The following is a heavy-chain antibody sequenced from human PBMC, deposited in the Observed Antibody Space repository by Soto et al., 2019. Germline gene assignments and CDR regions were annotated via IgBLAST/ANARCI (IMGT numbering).Heavy chain of an antibody. J-gene: IGHJ4*02. Sequence: VQLLESGGGLVQPGGSLRLSCAVSGFTFSNYAMTWVRQAPGKGLEWVSLMNGNGDKIVYADSVKGRFTISRDNSKNTLYLQMNSLRLEDTAVYYCVKDPVSGGSGGAYFDYWGQGTLVTVSS. CDR1: GFTFSNYA. CDR2: MNGNGDKI. CDR3: VKDPVSGGSGGAYFDY. V-gene: IGHV3-23*01. D-gene: IGHD2-8*02.